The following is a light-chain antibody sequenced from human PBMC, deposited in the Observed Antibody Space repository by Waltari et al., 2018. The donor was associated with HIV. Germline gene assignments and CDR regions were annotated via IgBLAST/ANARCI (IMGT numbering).Light chain of an antibody. CDR1: SSHTGSGYD. Sequence: QSVLPQPPSVSGAPWQRVTLSFTGCSSHTGSGYDVHWYQQLPGTATKSTIHDNINRPEGVPDRSSGSKSGSSASLAITGLQAEEEARYYCQSFDSSLTTSGVIFGGGTKRTVL. CDR3: QSFDSSLTTSGVI. V-gene: IGLV1-40*01. CDR2: DNI. J-gene: IGLJ2*01.